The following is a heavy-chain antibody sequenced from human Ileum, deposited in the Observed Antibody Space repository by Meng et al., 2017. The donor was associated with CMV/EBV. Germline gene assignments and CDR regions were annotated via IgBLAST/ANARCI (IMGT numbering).Heavy chain of an antibody. Sequence: GESLKISCAASGFTFSSYAMHWVRQAPGKGLEWVAVISYDGSNKYYADSVKGRFTISRDNSKNTLYLQMNSLRAEDTAVYYCARGRYCSSTGCYLSDAFDIWGQGTMVTVSS. J-gene: IGHJ3*02. V-gene: IGHV3-30*04. D-gene: IGHD2-2*01. CDR1: GFTFSSYA. CDR3: ARGRYCSSTGCYLSDAFDI. CDR2: ISYDGSNK.